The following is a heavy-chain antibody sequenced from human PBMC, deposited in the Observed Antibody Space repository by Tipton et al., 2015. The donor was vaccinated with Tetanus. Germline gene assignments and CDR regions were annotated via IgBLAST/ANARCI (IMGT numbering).Heavy chain of an antibody. V-gene: IGHV4-31*03. J-gene: IGHJ4*02. Sequence: TLSLTCTVSGDSISSGPYSWSWLRQHPGKGLELIGYIYYSGTSYISPSLTRRVSIAVDTSKNQFSLKLTSVTAADTAVYYCARANYDFPKKGPFDSWGQGTLVIVSS. CDR1: GDSISSGPYS. CDR3: ARANYDFPKKGPFDS. CDR2: IYYSGTS. D-gene: IGHD3-3*01.